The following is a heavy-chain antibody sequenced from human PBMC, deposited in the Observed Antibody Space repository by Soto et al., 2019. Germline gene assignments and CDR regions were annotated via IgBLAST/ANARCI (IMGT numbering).Heavy chain of an antibody. CDR2: IRSKANSYAT. CDR3: TIGGSRTGGI. J-gene: IGHJ3*02. V-gene: IGHV3-73*01. CDR1: GFTFSGSA. D-gene: IGHD2-2*01. Sequence: GGSLRLSCAASGFTFSGSAMHWVRQASGKGLEWVGRIRSKANSYATAYAASVKGRFTISRDDSKNTAYLQMNSLKTEDTAVYYSTIGGSRTGGIWGQGTMVTVS.